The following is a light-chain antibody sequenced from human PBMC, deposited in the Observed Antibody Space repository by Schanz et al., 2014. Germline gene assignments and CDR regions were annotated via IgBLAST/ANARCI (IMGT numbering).Light chain of an antibody. CDR3: ASWDDSLRGHV. J-gene: IGLJ2*01. V-gene: IGLV2-11*01. CDR1: SSDVGGYKY. Sequence: QSALTQPRSVSGSPGQSVTISCTGTSSDVGGYKYVSWYQHHPGKAPKLMIYDVSKWPSGVPERFSGSKSGNTASLTISGXXXXDEADYYCASWDDSLRGHVFGGGTKLTVL. CDR2: DVS.